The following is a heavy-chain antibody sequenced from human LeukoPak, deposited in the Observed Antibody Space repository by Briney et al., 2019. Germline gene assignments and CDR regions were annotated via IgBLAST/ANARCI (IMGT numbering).Heavy chain of an antibody. J-gene: IGHJ6*02. Sequence: GGSLRLSCAASGFTFSSYAMSWVRQAPGKGLEWVSAISGSGGSTYYADSVKGRFTISRDNSKNTLYLQMNSLRAEDTAVYYCAKSLNDILADYYYYYGMDVWGQGPTATVS. CDR2: ISGSGGST. V-gene: IGHV3-23*01. D-gene: IGHD3-9*01. CDR1: GFTFSSYA. CDR3: AKSLNDILADYYYYYGMDV.